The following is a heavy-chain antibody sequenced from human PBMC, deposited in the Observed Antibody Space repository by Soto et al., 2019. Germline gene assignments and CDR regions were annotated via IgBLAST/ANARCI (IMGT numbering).Heavy chain of an antibody. CDR1: GGSISSSSYY. J-gene: IGHJ4*02. CDR2: IYYNGST. Sequence: SETLSLTCTVSGGSISSSSYYWGWIRQPPGERLEWIGSIYYNGSTYYNPSLKSRVTISVDTSKNQLSLKLSSVTAEHTAVYYCARHLPFYGNPYYFDYWGQGTLGTDSS. CDR3: ARHLPFYGNPYYFDY. V-gene: IGHV4-39*01. D-gene: IGHD4-4*01.